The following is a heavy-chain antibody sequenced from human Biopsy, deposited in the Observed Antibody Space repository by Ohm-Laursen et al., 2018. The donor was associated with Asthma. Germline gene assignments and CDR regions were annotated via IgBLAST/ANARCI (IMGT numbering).Heavy chain of an antibody. CDR2: IHYSGST. V-gene: IGHV4-30-4*08. J-gene: IGHJ5*02. CDR1: GFSMDTNSYF. Sequence: TLSLTCTISGFSMDTNSYFWGWIRQPPGKGLEWFGFIHYSGSTSYNPSLKGGVTISVDTSKNQFSLKLSSVTAVDTAVYYCARASVAASSNWFDPWGQGTLVTVSS. CDR3: ARASVAASSNWFDP. D-gene: IGHD6-19*01.